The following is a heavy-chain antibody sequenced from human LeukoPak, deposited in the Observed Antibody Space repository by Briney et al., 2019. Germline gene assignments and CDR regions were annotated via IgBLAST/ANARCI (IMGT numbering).Heavy chain of an antibody. Sequence: SQTLSLTCAISGDSVSSNSAAWIWIRQSPSRGLEWLGRTYYRSKWYNDYAVSVKSRITINPDTSKNQFSLQLNSVTPEDTAVYYCAREAIVVSGAFDYWGQGTLVTVSS. V-gene: IGHV6-1*01. CDR1: GDSVSSNSAA. CDR3: AREAIVVSGAFDY. CDR2: TYYRSKWYN. D-gene: IGHD3-22*01. J-gene: IGHJ4*02.